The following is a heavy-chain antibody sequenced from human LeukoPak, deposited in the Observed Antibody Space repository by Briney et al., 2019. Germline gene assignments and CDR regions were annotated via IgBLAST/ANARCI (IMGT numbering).Heavy chain of an antibody. CDR1: GYTFTSYY. V-gene: IGHV1-46*01. CDR2: INPSGGST. D-gene: IGHD1-7*01. CDR3: AADRNGEGTWV. Sequence: ASVKVSCKASGYTFTSYYMHWVRQAPGQGLEWMGIINPSGGSTNYAETFQERVTISGDVSTGTAYMELSSLRSEDTAVFYCAADRNGEGTWVWGQGTLVTVSS. J-gene: IGHJ4*02.